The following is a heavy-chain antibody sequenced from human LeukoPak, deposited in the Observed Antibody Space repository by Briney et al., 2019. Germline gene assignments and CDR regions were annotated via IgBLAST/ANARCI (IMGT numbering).Heavy chain of an antibody. V-gene: IGHV1-69*05. CDR2: IIPIFGTA. D-gene: IGHD1-1*01. Sequence: ASVKVSCKASGGTFSSYAISWVRQAPGQGLEWMGGIIPIFGTANYAQKFQGRVTITTDESTSTAYMELSSLRSEDTAVYYCARSELEARYFDYWGQGTLVTVSS. CDR1: GGTFSSYA. J-gene: IGHJ4*02. CDR3: ARSELEARYFDY.